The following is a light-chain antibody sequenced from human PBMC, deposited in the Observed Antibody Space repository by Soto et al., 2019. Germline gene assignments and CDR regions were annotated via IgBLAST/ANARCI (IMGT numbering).Light chain of an antibody. CDR2: EVT. CDR1: SSDVGAYNY. CDR3: SSYAGSNNVL. V-gene: IGLV2-8*01. J-gene: IGLJ2*01. Sequence: QSALTQPPSASGSPGQSATISCTGTSSDVGAYNYVSWYQQHPGKAPKLMIYEVTKRPSGVPDRFSGSKFGSTASLTVSGLQAEDEAYYFCSSYAGSNNVLFGGGTKLTVL.